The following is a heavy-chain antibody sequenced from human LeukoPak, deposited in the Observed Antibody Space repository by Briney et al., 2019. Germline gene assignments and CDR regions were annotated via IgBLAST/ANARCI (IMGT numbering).Heavy chain of an antibody. J-gene: IGHJ4*02. CDR2: IYYSGST. CDR3: ARFSAVAGVY. CDR1: GGSISSSSYY. V-gene: IGHV4-39*01. Sequence: SKTLSLTCTVSGGSISSSSYYWGWIRQPPGKGLEWIGSIYYSGSTYYNPSLKSRVTISVDTSKNQFSLKLSSVTAADTAVYYCARFSAVAGVYWGQGTLVTVSS. D-gene: IGHD6-19*01.